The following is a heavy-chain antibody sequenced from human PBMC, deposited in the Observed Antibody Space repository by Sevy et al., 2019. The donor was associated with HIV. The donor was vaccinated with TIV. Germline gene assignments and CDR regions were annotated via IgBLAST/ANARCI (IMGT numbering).Heavy chain of an antibody. CDR3: ARDSSPRYCSSTSCYDDAFDI. CDR2: INPNSGDT. Sequence: ASVKVSCKASGYTFTGYYMHWVRQAPGQGLEWMGWINPNSGDTNYAQKFQGRVTMTRDTSISTAYMELSRLRSDDTAVYYCARDSSPRYCSSTSCYDDAFDIWGQGTMVTVSS. V-gene: IGHV1-2*02. D-gene: IGHD2-2*01. CDR1: GYTFTGYY. J-gene: IGHJ3*02.